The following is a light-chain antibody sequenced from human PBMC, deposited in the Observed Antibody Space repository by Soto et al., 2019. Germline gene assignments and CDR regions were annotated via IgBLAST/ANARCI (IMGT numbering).Light chain of an antibody. CDR2: GAS. V-gene: IGKV3-20*01. J-gene: IGKJ1*01. CDR3: QQYGTSPRT. CDR1: QSVVSNF. Sequence: ETVLTQSPGTLSLSPGERATLSCRASQSVVSNFLAWFQQKPGQAPRLLIYGASNRATGIPDRFSGSGSGTDFTLTISRLEPEDFAVYYCQQYGTSPRTFGHGTKVDIK.